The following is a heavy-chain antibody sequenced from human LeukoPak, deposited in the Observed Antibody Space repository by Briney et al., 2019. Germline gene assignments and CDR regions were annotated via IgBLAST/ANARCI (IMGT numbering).Heavy chain of an antibody. CDR2: IYSGGST. Sequence: GGSLRLSCAASGFTVSSNYMCWVRQAPGKGLEWVSVIYSGGSTYYSDSVKGRFTISRDNSKNTLYLHMNSLRAEDTAVYYCAHGSMYQLDYWGQGTLVTVSS. D-gene: IGHD2-2*01. CDR1: GFTVSSNY. CDR3: AHGSMYQLDY. J-gene: IGHJ4*02. V-gene: IGHV3-53*05.